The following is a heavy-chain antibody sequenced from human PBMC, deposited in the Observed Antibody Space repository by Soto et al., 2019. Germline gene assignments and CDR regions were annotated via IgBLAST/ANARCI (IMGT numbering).Heavy chain of an antibody. CDR3: AKDQGPFYSDRSGGLDAFDA. Sequence: EVQLVESGGGLVQPGRSLRLSCAASGFTFENYAMHWVRQAPGKGLEWVSGLSWDSGSVGYAASVKGRFIISRDNAKNSLSLQMDSLRPEDTGLYFCAKDQGPFYSDRSGGLDAFDAWGQGTMVTVSS. D-gene: IGHD3-22*01. V-gene: IGHV3-9*01. J-gene: IGHJ3*01. CDR2: LSWDSGSV. CDR1: GFTFENYA.